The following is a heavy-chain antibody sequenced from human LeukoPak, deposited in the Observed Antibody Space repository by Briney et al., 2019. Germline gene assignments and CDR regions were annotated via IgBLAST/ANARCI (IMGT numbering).Heavy chain of an antibody. CDR2: ISGGSTYT. CDR3: ARGFAFDY. V-gene: IGHV3-21*04. J-gene: IGHJ4*02. Sequence: PGGSLRLSCAASGFTFSSYTMNWVRQAPGKGLEWVSSISGGSTYTFYADSVMGRFTISRDNAKNSLYLHMSSLRAEDTAVYYCARGFAFDYWGQGTLVTVSS. D-gene: IGHD3-10*01. CDR1: GFTFSSYT.